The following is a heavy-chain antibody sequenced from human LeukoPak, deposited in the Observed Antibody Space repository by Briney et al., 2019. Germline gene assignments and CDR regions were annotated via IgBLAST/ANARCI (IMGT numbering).Heavy chain of an antibody. Sequence: GGSLRLSCAASGFTFSTYWMSWVRQAPGKGLEWVAFIRYDGSNKYYADSVKGRFTISRDNSKNTLYLQMNSLRAEDTAVYYCAKDNRPYGGNSDYWGQGTLVTVSS. CDR1: GFTFSTYW. D-gene: IGHD4-23*01. J-gene: IGHJ4*02. CDR3: AKDNRPYGGNSDY. CDR2: IRYDGSNK. V-gene: IGHV3-30*02.